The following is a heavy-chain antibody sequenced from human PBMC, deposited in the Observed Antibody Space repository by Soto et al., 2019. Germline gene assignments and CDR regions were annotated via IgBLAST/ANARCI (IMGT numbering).Heavy chain of an antibody. CDR3: ARPFSGSKKRYYGMDV. V-gene: IGHV1-69*12. CDR2: IIPIFGTA. D-gene: IGHD3-22*01. Sequence: QVQLVQSGAEVKKPGSSVKVSCKASGGTFSSYAISWVRQAPGPGLEWMGGIIPIFGTANYAQKFQGRVTSTADESTSTAYMELSSLRSEDTAVYYGARPFSGSKKRYYGMDVWGQGTTVTVS. J-gene: IGHJ6*02. CDR1: GGTFSSYA.